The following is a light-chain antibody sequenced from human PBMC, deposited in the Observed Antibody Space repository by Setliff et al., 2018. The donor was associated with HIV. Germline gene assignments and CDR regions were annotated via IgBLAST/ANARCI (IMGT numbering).Light chain of an antibody. CDR2: EVS. CDR3: CSYSGRTSFV. J-gene: IGLJ1*01. Sequence: QSALAQPASVSGALGQSITISCTGTSSDVGGYNYVSWYQQYPDKAPKVMIYEVSKRPSGVSNRFSGSKSGNTASLTISGLQAEDEADYYCCSYSGRTSFVFGTGTKVTVL. V-gene: IGLV2-23*02. CDR1: SSDVGGYNY.